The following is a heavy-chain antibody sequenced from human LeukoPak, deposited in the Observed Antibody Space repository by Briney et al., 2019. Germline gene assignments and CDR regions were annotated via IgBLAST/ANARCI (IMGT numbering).Heavy chain of an antibody. CDR2: INHGGST. D-gene: IGHD2-2*01. V-gene: IGHV4-34*01. J-gene: IGHJ5*02. Sequence: SETLSLTCAVYGGSFSGYYWSWIRQPPGKGLEWIGEINHGGSTNYNPSLKSRVTISVDTSKNQFSLKLSSVTAADTAVYYCARGVSSTGNWFDPWGQGTLVTVSS. CDR3: ARGVSSTGNWFDP. CDR1: GGSFSGYY.